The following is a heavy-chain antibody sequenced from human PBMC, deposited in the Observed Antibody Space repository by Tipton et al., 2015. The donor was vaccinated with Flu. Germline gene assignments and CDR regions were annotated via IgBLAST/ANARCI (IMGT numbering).Heavy chain of an antibody. CDR3: ASPTVTTDSYYYGMDV. J-gene: IGHJ6*02. CDR2: ISSSSSYI. D-gene: IGHD4-11*01. CDR1: GFTFSSYS. Sequence: SLRLSCAASGFTFSSYSMNWVRQAPGKGLEWVSSISSSSSYIYYADSVKGRFTISRDNAKNSLYLQMNSLRAEDTAVYYCASPTVTTDSYYYGMDVWGQGTTVTVSS. V-gene: IGHV3-21*01.